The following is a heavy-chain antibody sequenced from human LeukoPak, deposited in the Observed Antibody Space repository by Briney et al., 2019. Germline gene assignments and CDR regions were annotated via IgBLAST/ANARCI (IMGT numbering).Heavy chain of an antibody. V-gene: IGHV3-48*02. D-gene: IGHD5-18*01. J-gene: IGHJ4*02. Sequence: GGSLRLSCAASGFTFSSYSMNWVRQAPGKGLEWVSYISSSGSPIFYADSVKGRFTVSRDNAKNSLYLQMNSLRDEDTAVYYCAREDTAMAEYYFDYWGQGTLVTVSS. CDR2: ISSSGSPI. CDR1: GFTFSSYS. CDR3: AREDTAMAEYYFDY.